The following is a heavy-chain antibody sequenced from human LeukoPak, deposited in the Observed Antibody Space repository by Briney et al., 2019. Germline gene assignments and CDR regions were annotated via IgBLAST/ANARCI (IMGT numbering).Heavy chain of an antibody. CDR2: IKSRTDGGTS. V-gene: IGHV3-15*01. J-gene: IGHJ5*02. Sequence: GGSLRLSCAASGFTFTNAWMYWVGQAPGKGLEWVGRIKSRTDGGTSDYAAPVTGRFTISRDDSKSTLYLEVNSLKTEDTGVYYCSTLWYGAWGQGTLVTVSS. CDR3: STLWYGA. CDR1: GFTFTNAW. D-gene: IGHD3-10*01.